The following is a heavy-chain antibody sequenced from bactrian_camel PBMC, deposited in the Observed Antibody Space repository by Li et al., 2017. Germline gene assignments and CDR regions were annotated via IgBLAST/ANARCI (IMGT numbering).Heavy chain of an antibody. V-gene: IGHV3S1*01. CDR2: LVSRGGST. J-gene: IGHJ4*01. Sequence: VQLVESGGGLVQPGGSLRLSCAASGPTYRRPCMAWFRQTPGKEREGVAFLVSRGGSTYYTDSVKGRFTIDRDNAKNTVYLQMNSLKPEDTATFYCVRDDGWSTGLYWGQGTQVTVS. CDR1: GPTYRRPC. D-gene: IGHD5*01. CDR3: VRDDGWSTGLY.